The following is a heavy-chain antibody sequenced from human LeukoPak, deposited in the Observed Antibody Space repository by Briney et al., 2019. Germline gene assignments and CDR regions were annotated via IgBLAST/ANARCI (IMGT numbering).Heavy chain of an antibody. D-gene: IGHD1-26*01. J-gene: IGHJ5*02. Sequence: PSETLSLTCSVSGYSISSGFYWGWIRQPPGKGLEYIGSMYHSGRSHNNPSLKSRVVISIDTSKNQFSLKLNSVTAADTAVYYCARGGSGATGWFDPWGRGPWSPSPQ. CDR2: MYHSGRS. V-gene: IGHV4-38-2*02. CDR3: ARGGSGATGWFDP. CDR1: GYSISSGFY.